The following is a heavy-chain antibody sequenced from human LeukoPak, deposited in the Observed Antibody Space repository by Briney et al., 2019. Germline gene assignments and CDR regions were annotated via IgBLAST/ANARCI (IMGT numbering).Heavy chain of an antibody. J-gene: IGHJ5*02. CDR3: ASLSGIVVVPAARGKNWFDP. Sequence: PSQTLSLTCTVSGGSISSGSYYWSWIRQPAGKGLEWIGRIYTSGGTYYNPSLKSRVTISVDTSKNQFSLKLSSVTAADTAVYYCASLSGIVVVPAARGKNWFDPWGQGTLVTVSS. CDR1: GGSISSGSYY. D-gene: IGHD2-2*01. CDR2: IYTSGGT. V-gene: IGHV4-61*02.